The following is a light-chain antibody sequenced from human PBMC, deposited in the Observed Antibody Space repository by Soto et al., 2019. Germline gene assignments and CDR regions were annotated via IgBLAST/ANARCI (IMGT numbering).Light chain of an antibody. Sequence: EILMTQSPCTLSVSPGERATLSCWASQSVSSNLAWYQQKPGQGPRLLIYGASTRATGIPARFSGSGSGTEFTLTISSLQSEDFAVYYCQQYHNSPTFGQGTKVDIK. V-gene: IGKV3D-15*01. CDR3: QQYHNSPT. J-gene: IGKJ1*01. CDR2: GAS. CDR1: QSVSSN.